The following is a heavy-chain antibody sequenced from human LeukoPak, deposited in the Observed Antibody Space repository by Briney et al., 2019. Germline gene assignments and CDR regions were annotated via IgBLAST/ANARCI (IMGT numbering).Heavy chain of an antibody. CDR2: INGGHYPT. D-gene: IGHD4-17*01. V-gene: IGHV3-23*01. CDR3: TRDPNGDYVGAFDS. J-gene: IGHJ5*01. Sequence: AGSLRLSCAASGFIFSNFAMTWVRQAPGNGLEWVASINGGHYPTYNTDSVKGRFTISRDNSKNTLYLQMNSLRADDTAVYYCTRDPNGDYVGAFDSWGQGTLVTVSS. CDR1: GFIFSNFA.